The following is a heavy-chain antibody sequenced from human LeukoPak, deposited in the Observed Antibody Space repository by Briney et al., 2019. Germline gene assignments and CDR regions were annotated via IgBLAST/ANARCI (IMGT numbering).Heavy chain of an antibody. J-gene: IGHJ4*02. V-gene: IGHV1-2*06. Sequence: RASVKVSCKASGYTFTGYYMHCVSQAPGQGLEWMGRINPNSGGTNYAQKFQGRVTMTRDTSISTAYMELSRLRSDDTAVYYCARVFDGGSYYGESVGYWGQGTLVTVSS. CDR1: GYTFTGYY. CDR2: INPNSGGT. D-gene: IGHD1-26*01. CDR3: ARVFDGGSYYGESVGY.